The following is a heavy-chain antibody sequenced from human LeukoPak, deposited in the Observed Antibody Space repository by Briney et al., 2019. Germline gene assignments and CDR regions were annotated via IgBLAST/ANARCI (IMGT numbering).Heavy chain of an antibody. Sequence: GGSLRLSCAASGFTFSSYWMNWARQAPGKGLEWVASINHNGNVNYYVDSVKGRFTISRDNAKNSLYLQMSNMRAEDTAVYFCARGGGLDVWGQGATVTVSS. CDR3: ARGGGLDV. J-gene: IGHJ6*02. V-gene: IGHV3-7*03. D-gene: IGHD3-16*01. CDR1: GFTFSSYW. CDR2: INHNGNVN.